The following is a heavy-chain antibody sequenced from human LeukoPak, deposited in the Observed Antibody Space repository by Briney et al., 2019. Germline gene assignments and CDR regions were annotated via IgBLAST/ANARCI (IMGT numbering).Heavy chain of an antibody. CDR2: INPNSGGT. CDR1: GYTFSTYG. Sequence: ASVKVSCKTSGYTFSTYGLSWVRQAPGQGLEWMGWINPNSGGTNYAQKFQGRVTMTRDTSISTAYMELSRLRSDDTAVYYCARRGYSYGAYYYYYMDVWGQGTTVTVSS. CDR3: ARRGYSYGAYYYYYMDV. D-gene: IGHD5-18*01. J-gene: IGHJ6*03. V-gene: IGHV1-2*02.